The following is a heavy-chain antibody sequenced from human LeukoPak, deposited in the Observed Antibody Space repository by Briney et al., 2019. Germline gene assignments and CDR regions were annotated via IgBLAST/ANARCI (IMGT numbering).Heavy chain of an antibody. D-gene: IGHD1-14*01. J-gene: IGHJ5*02. CDR2: ISSSSSYI. V-gene: IGHV3-21*01. CDR3: ARDPHRLLIPESRFDP. Sequence: GGSLRLSCAASGFTFSSYSMNWVRQAPGKGLEWVSSISSSSSYIYYADSVKGRFTISRDNAKNTLYLQMNSLRAEDTAVYYCARDPHRLLIPESRFDPWGQGTLVTVSS. CDR1: GFTFSSYS.